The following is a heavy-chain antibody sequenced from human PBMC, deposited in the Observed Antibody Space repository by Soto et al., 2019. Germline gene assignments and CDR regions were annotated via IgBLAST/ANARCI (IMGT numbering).Heavy chain of an antibody. CDR1: GFTFSSYA. D-gene: IGHD4-17*01. CDR3: ARDAFQTTVTTSNYYYYYGMDV. V-gene: IGHV3-30-3*01. CDR2: ISYDGSNK. Sequence: GGSLRLSCAASGFTFSSYAMHWVRQAPGKGLEWVAVISYDGSNKYYADSVKGRFTTSRDNSKNTLYLQMNSLRAEDTAVYYCARDAFQTTVTTSNYYYYYGMDVWGQGTTVTVSS. J-gene: IGHJ6*02.